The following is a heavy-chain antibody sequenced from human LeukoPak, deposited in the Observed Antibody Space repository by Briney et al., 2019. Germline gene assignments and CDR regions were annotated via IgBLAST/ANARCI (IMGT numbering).Heavy chain of an antibody. J-gene: IGHJ3*02. CDR3: ARDRDIVVVPAAIGAFDI. CDR2: IIPIFGTA. Sequence: GASVKVSCKASGGTFSSYAISWVRQAPGQGLEWMGGIIPIFGTANYAQKFQGRVTITADKSTSTAYMELSSLRSEDTAVYYCARDRDIVVVPAAIGAFDIRGQGTMVTVSS. CDR1: GGTFSSYA. V-gene: IGHV1-69*06. D-gene: IGHD2-2*02.